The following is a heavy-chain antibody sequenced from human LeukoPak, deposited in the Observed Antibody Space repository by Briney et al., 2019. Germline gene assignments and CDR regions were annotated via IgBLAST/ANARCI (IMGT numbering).Heavy chain of an antibody. CDR2: ISGSGGST. V-gene: IGHV3-23*01. D-gene: IGHD3-10*01. CDR1: GFTLSSYA. J-gene: IGHJ4*02. CDR3: AKDLRYYGSGSYQFDY. Sequence: GGSLRLSCAASGFTLSSYAMSWVRQAPGKGLEWVSAISGSGGSTYYADSVKGRFTISRDNSKNTLYLQMNSLRAEDTAVYYCAKDLRYYGSGSYQFDYWGQGTLVTVSS.